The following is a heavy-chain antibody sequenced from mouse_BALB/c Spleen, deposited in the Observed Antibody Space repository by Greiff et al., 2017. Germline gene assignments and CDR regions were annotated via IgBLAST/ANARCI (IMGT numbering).Heavy chain of an antibody. CDR3: TRDGGDECYFDY. V-gene: IGHV5-6-4*01. Sequence: EVMLVESGGGLVKPGGSLKLSCAASGFTFSSYTMSWVRQTPEKRLEWVATISSGGSYTYYPDSVKGRFTISRDNAKNTLYLQMSSLKSEDTAMYYCTRDGGDECYFDYWGQGTTLTVSS. CDR1: GFTFSSYT. J-gene: IGHJ2*01. CDR2: ISSGGSYT.